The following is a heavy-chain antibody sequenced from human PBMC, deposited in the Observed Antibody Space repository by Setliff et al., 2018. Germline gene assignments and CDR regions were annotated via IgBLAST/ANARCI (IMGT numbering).Heavy chain of an antibody. V-gene: IGHV4-34*01. CDR2: INHSGST. D-gene: IGHD2-2*02. J-gene: IGHJ6*02. CDR1: GGSFSGYY. Sequence: SETLSLTCAVYGGSFSGYYWSWIRQPPGKGLEWIGEINHSGSTNYNPSLKSRVNISVDTSKNQFSLKLSSVTAADTAVYYCARDRQYCSSTSCYTSYFYYYAMDIWGQGTTVTVSS. CDR3: ARDRQYCSSTSCYTSYFYYYAMDI.